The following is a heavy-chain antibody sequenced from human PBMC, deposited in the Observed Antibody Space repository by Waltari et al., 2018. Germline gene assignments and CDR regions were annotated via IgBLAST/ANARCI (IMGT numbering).Heavy chain of an antibody. CDR2: INPNSGGT. J-gene: IGHJ4*02. Sequence: QVQLVQSGAEVKKPGASVKVSCKASGYTFTGYYMHWVRKAPGHRLEWMGRINPNSGGTNYAQKFQGRVTMTRDTSISTAYMELSRLRSDDTAVYYCATSGYDILTGTDLGPGVYWGQGTLVTVSS. CDR1: GYTFTGYY. D-gene: IGHD3-9*01. V-gene: IGHV1-2*06. CDR3: ATSGYDILTGTDLGPGVY.